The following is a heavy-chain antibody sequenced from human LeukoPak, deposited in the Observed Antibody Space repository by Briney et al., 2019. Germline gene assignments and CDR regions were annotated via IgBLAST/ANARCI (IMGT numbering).Heavy chain of an antibody. J-gene: IGHJ4*02. CDR2: INHSGST. CDR3: ARDGTAD. V-gene: IGHV4-34*01. CDR1: GGSFSGYY. D-gene: IGHD6-13*01. Sequence: SETPSLTCAVYGGSFSGYYWSWIRQPPGKGLEWIGEINHSGSTNYNPSLKSRVTISVDTSKNQFSLKLSSVTAADTAVYYCARDGTADWGQGTLVTVSS.